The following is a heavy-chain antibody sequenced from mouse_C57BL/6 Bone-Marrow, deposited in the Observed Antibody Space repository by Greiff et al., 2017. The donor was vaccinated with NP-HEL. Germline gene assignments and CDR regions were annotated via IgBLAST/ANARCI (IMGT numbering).Heavy chain of an antibody. CDR3: TREDGYYETY. J-gene: IGHJ3*01. D-gene: IGHD2-3*01. Sequence: EVQRVASGGGLVQPGGSMKLSCAASGFTFSDAWMDWVRQSPEKGLEWVAEIRNKANNHATYYAESVKGRFTISRDDSKSSVYLQMNSLRAEDTGIYYCTREDGYYETYWGQGTLVTVSA. CDR2: IRNKANNHAT. V-gene: IGHV6-6*01. CDR1: GFTFSDAW.